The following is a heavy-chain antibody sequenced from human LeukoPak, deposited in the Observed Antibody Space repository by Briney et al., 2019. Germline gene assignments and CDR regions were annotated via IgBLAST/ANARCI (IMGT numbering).Heavy chain of an antibody. J-gene: IGHJ6*03. CDR2: ISGSGGST. CDR3: AKPGRYSSSWYVGYHYMDV. CDR1: GFTFSSYA. V-gene: IGHV3-23*01. Sequence: LTGGSLRLSCAASGFTFSSYAMSWVRQTPGKGLEWVSAISGSGGSTYYADSVKGRFTISRDNSKNTLYLQMNSLRAEDTAVYYCAKPGRYSSSWYVGYHYMDVWGKGTTVTISS. D-gene: IGHD6-13*01.